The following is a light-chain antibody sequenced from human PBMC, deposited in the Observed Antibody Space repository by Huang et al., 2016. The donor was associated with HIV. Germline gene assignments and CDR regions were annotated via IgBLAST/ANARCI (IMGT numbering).Light chain of an antibody. CDR3: QQRYNWPLT. V-gene: IGKV3-11*01. J-gene: IGKJ4*01. Sequence: EIVLTQSPASLALSPGERATLSCRASQSVRNYLAWYHQKPGQAPRLLIFDASNRATDIPARFSGSGSGTDFTLTISSLEPEDFAVYYCQQRYNWPLTFGGGTKVEIK. CDR2: DAS. CDR1: QSVRNY.